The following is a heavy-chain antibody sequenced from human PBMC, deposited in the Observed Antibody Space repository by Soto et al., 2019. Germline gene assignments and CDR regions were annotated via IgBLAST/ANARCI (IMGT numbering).Heavy chain of an antibody. CDR2: TNGGNDHT. Sequence: QXQLVQSGTEVKEPGASXRLSCRASGXXXXXXXXQXXRXAPXQRLEWIGWTNGGNDHTTYSQKFQARVTLTKDKYASXMYLFMTXLTPEDXXVXXCAXGXXXXXEGTHYYHGLDVWGQGTMVSVSS. J-gene: IGHJ6*02. CDR1: GXXXXXXX. CDR3: AXGXXXXXEGTHYYHGLDV. V-gene: IGHV1-3*01. D-gene: IGHD3-10*01.